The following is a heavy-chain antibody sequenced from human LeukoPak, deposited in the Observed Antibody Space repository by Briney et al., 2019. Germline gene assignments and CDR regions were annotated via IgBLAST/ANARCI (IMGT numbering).Heavy chain of an antibody. CDR3: ARGDLVPAAGLFDY. CDR1: GGSIRSYY. J-gene: IGHJ4*02. D-gene: IGHD2-2*01. CDR2: IYYSGST. Sequence: SETLSLTCTVSGGSIRSYYWSWIRQPPGKGLEWIGYIYYSGSTNYNPSLKSRVTISVDTSKNQFSLKLSSVTAADTAVYYCARGDLVPAAGLFDYWGQGTLVTVSS. V-gene: IGHV4-59*08.